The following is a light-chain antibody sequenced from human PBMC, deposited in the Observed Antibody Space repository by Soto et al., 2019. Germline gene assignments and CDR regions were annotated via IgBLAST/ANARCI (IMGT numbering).Light chain of an antibody. V-gene: IGLV2-14*01. CDR3: SSYTSSSTSRV. J-gene: IGLJ1*01. Sequence: QSVLTQPASVSGSPGQSITISCTGASSDVGGYNYVSWYQQHPGKAPKLMIDDVSNRPSGVSNRFSGSKSGNTASLTISGLQAEDEADYYCSSYTSSSTSRVFGTGTKVTVL. CDR2: DVS. CDR1: SSDVGGYNY.